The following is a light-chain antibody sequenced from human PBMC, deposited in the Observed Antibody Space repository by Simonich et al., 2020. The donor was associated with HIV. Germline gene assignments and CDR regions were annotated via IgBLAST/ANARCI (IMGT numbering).Light chain of an antibody. V-gene: IGKV4-1*01. Sequence: DIVMTQSPDSLAVSLGERAAINCKSSQTVLFRSNNKNYLAWYQQKPGQPPKLLIYWASTRESGVPDRFSGSGSGTDFTLTISSLQAEDVAVYYCQQYYSTPITFGQGTRLGIK. CDR1: QTVLFRSNNKNY. CDR3: QQYYSTPIT. CDR2: WAS. J-gene: IGKJ5*01.